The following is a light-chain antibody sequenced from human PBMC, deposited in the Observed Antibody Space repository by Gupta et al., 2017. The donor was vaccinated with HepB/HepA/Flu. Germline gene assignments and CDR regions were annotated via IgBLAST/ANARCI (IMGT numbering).Light chain of an antibody. CDR3: QQYGSSPGK. CDR1: QSVSSSY. CDR2: GAS. Sequence: EIVLTQSPGTLSLAPGERATLSCRARQSVSSSYLAWYQQKPGQAPRLLIYGASSRATGIPDRFSGSGSGTDFTLTISRLEPEDFAVYYCQQYGSSPGKFGQGTKVEIK. J-gene: IGKJ1*01. V-gene: IGKV3-20*01.